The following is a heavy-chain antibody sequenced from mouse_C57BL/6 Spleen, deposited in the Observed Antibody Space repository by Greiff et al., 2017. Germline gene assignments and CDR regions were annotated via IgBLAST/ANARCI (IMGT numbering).Heavy chain of an antibody. Sequence: DVKLVESGPELVKPGASVKMSCKASGYTFTDYNMHWVKQSHGKSLEWIGYINPNNGGTSYNQKFKGKATLTVNKSSSTAYMELRSLTSEDSAVYYCARKGYYEGYAMDYWGQGTSGTVSS. J-gene: IGHJ4*01. D-gene: IGHD1-1*01. CDR2: INPNNGGT. CDR3: ARKGYYEGYAMDY. CDR1: GYTFTDYN. V-gene: IGHV1-22*01.